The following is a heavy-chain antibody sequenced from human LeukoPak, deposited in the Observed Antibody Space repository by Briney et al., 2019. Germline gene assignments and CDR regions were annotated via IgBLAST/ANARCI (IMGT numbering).Heavy chain of an antibody. J-gene: IGHJ4*02. V-gene: IGHV3-11*06. CDR2: ISSSSTHT. D-gene: IGHD6-13*01. CDR3: ARVGSIAAAGTPDY. CDR1: GATFSDYY. Sequence: PGGTLRLSCAASGATFSDYYMSWIRQAPGKGLEWVSYISSSSTHTIYADSVKGRFTISRDNAKNSLSLQVNSLRADDTAVYYCARVGSIAAAGTPDYWGQGTVVTVSS.